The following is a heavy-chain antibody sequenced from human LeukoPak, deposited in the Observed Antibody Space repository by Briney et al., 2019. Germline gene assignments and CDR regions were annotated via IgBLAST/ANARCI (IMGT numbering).Heavy chain of an antibody. CDR3: ATGTTRRRDAFDI. CDR1: GYTLTELY. D-gene: IGHD4-11*01. V-gene: IGHV1-24*01. Sequence: ASVKVSCKVSGYTLTELYMHWVRQAPGKGREWGGGFAPEDGETIYAQKFQDRRTMTEDTSPDPAYMELSSLRSEDPAVYYCATGTTRRRDAFDIWGQGTMVTVSS. CDR2: FAPEDGET. J-gene: IGHJ3*02.